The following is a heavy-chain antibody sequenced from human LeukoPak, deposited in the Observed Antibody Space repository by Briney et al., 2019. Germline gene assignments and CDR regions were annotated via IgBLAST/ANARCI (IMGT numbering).Heavy chain of an antibody. V-gene: IGHV1-2*06. D-gene: IGHD4/OR15-4a*01. CDR2: INPNSGGT. CDR1: GYTFTGYY. J-gene: IGHJ5*02. CDR3: ARDSLTSTYA. Sequence: ASVKVSCEASGYTFTGYYMHWVRQAPGQGLEWMGRINPNSGGTNYAQKFQGRVTITSDTSISTAYMELSRLRSDDTAVYYCARDSLTSTYAWGQGTLVTVSS.